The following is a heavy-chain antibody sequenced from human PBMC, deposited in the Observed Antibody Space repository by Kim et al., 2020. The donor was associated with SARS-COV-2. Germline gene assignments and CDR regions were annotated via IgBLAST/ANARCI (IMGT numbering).Heavy chain of an antibody. V-gene: IGHV2-70*01. CDR3: ARFQGGSPYDILTGSPQGRYSYYGMDV. CDR2: IDWDDDK. CDR1: GFSLSTSGMC. D-gene: IGHD3-9*01. J-gene: IGHJ6*01. Sequence: SGPTLVNPTQTLTLTCTFSGFSLSTSGMCVSWIRQPPGKALEWLALIDWDDDKYYSTSLKTRLTISKDTSKNQVVLTMTNMDPVDTATYYCARFQGGSPYDILTGSPQGRYSYYGMDVWGQGTTVTVSS.